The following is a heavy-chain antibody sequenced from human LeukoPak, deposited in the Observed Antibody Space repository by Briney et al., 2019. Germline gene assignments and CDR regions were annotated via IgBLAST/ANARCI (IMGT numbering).Heavy chain of an antibody. D-gene: IGHD2-15*01. CDR1: GFTFSSYG. J-gene: IGHJ3*02. CDR3: AKGGICSGGSYYPDAFDI. Sequence: GGSLRLSCAASGFTFSSYGMNWVRQAPGKGLEWVAFIRYDGSNKYYADSVKGRFTISRDNSKNTLNLQMNSLRAEDTAVYYCAKGGICSGGSYYPDAFDIWGQGTMVTVSS. V-gene: IGHV3-30*02. CDR2: IRYDGSNK.